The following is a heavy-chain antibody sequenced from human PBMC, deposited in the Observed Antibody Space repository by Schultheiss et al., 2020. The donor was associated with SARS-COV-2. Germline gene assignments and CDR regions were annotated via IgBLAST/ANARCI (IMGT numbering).Heavy chain of an antibody. D-gene: IGHD2-2*02. CDR1: GFTFSSYV. V-gene: IGHV3-21*01. CDR2: ISSSSSYI. CDR3: ASNAGRRYPFDY. Sequence: GGSLRLSCAGSGFTFSSYVMTWVRQAPGKGLEWVSLISSSSSYIYYADSVKGRFTISRDNAKNSLYLQMNSLRAEDTAVYYCASNAGRRYPFDYWGQGTLVTVSS. J-gene: IGHJ4*02.